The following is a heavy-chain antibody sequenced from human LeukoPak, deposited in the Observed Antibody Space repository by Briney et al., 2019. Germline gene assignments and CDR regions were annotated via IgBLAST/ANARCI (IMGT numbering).Heavy chain of an antibody. Sequence: GGSLRLSCAASGFTFSSYCMNWVRQAPGKGLEWVSYISSSSSTIYYADSVKGRFTISRDNAKNSLYLQMNSLRDEDTAVYYCASGEYRSSSGWFGGEDYWGQGTLVTVSS. V-gene: IGHV3-48*02. CDR3: ASGEYRSSSGWFGGEDY. CDR2: ISSSSSTI. CDR1: GFTFSSYC. J-gene: IGHJ4*02. D-gene: IGHD6-19*01.